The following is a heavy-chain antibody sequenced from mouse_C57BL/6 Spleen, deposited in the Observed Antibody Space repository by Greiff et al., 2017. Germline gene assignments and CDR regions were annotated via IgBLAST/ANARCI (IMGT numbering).Heavy chain of an antibody. CDR1: GYTFTDYN. CDR3: ARERDSIYYYAMDY. D-gene: IGHD3-3*01. J-gene: IGHJ4*01. Sequence: VQLQQSGPELVKPGASVKMSCKASGYTFTDYNMHWVKQSHGKSLEWIGYINPNNGGTSYNQKFKGKATLTVNKSSSTAYMELRSLTSEDSAVYYCARERDSIYYYAMDYWGQGTSVTVSS. V-gene: IGHV1-22*01. CDR2: INPNNGGT.